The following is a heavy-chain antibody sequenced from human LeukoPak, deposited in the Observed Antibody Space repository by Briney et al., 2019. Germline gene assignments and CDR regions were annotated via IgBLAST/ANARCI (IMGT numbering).Heavy chain of an antibody. CDR3: AIDSRDWDIVVVVAARRSPDY. V-gene: IGHV3-21*01. CDR1: GFTLSSYS. CDR2: ISSSSSYI. J-gene: IGHJ4*02. Sequence: GGSLRLSCAASGFTLSSYSMNWVRQAPGKGLGWGSSISSSSSYIYYADSVKGRFTISRENAKNSLYLQRNRLRAEATAVYYCAIDSRDWDIVVVVAARRSPDYWGQGTLVTVSS. D-gene: IGHD2-15*01.